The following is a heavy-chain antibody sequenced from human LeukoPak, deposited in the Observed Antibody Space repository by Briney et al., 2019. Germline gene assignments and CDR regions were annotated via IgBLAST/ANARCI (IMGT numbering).Heavy chain of an antibody. CDR3: ARGGIDIVSVPVSNWFDP. V-gene: IGHV1-18*01. CDR1: GYTFINYG. J-gene: IGHJ5*02. D-gene: IGHD2/OR15-2a*01. CDR2: SSPYNGKT. Sequence: ASVKVSCKASGYTFINYGITWVRQAPGQGLEWMGWSSPYNGKTNYAQKLQGRVTMTTDTSTNTAYMELRSLRSDDTAVYYCARGGIDIVSVPVSNWFDPWGQGTLVTVSS.